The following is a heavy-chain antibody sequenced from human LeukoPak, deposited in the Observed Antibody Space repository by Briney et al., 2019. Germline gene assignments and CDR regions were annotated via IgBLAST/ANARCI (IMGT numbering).Heavy chain of an antibody. D-gene: IGHD4-11*01. V-gene: IGHV1-2*02. Sequence: GASVKVSCKASGYTFTGYYMHWVRQAPGQGLEWMGWINPNSGGTNYAQKFQGRVTMTRDTSISTAYMELSRLRSEDTAVYYCARDHKVVTTISAHDAFDIWGQGTMVTVSS. CDR1: GYTFTGYY. CDR3: ARDHKVVTTISAHDAFDI. CDR2: INPNSGGT. J-gene: IGHJ3*02.